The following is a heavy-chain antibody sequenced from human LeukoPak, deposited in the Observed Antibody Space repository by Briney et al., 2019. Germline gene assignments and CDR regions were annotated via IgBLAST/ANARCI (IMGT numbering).Heavy chain of an antibody. V-gene: IGHV4-39*01. Sequence: KPSETLSLTCTVSGGSISSSSYYWGWIRQPPGKGLEWIGSIYYSGSTYYNPSLKSRVTISVDTSKNQFSLKLSSVTAADTAVYYCARRKKLDGYNYWGQGTLVTVSS. CDR3: ARRKKLDGYNY. J-gene: IGHJ4*02. D-gene: IGHD5-24*01. CDR1: GGSISSSSYY. CDR2: IYYSGST.